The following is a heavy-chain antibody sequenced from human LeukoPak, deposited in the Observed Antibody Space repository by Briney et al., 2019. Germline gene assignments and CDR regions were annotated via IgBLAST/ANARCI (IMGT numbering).Heavy chain of an antibody. D-gene: IGHD2-15*01. J-gene: IGHJ4*02. Sequence: PSETLSLTCTVSGGSISSYYWSWIRQPPGKGLEWIGYIYYSGSTNYNPSLKSRVTISVDTSKNQFSLKLSSVTAADTAVYYCARHGPDCSGGSCYSLIDYWGREPWSPSPQ. CDR1: GGSISSYY. CDR3: ARHGPDCSGGSCYSLIDY. V-gene: IGHV4-59*08. CDR2: IYYSGST.